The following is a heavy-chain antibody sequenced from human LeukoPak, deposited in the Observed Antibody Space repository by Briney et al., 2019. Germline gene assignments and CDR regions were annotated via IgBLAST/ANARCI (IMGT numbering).Heavy chain of an antibody. V-gene: IGHV3-7*01. Sequence: GGSLRLSCTASGFSSSNHYMRWIRQAPGKGLEWVANINEDGSNKWHLGSVKGRFTVSRDNARNSLYLQMDSLRVEDTAVYYCTRVIVAVPGYFDYFDFWGQGVLVTVSS. J-gene: IGHJ4*02. CDR2: INEDGSNK. CDR3: TRVIVAVPGYFDYFDF. CDR1: GFSSSNHY. D-gene: IGHD6-19*01.